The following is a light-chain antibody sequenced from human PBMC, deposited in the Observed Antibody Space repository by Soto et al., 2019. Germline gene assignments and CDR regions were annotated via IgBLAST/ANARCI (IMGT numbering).Light chain of an antibody. CDR3: QQHGISHIT. CDR1: HNINNNY. Sequence: VLTQSPGTLSLSPGGRATLSCRASHNINNNYLAWYQHKPGQAPRLLIYDASLRATGVPDRFSGSGSGTDFTLTITRLEPDDSAVYYCQQHGISHITFGQGTRLEIK. CDR2: DAS. V-gene: IGKV3-20*01. J-gene: IGKJ5*01.